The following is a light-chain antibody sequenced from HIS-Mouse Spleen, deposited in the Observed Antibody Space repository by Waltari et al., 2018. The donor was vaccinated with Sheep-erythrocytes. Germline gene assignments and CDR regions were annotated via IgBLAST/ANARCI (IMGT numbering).Light chain of an antibody. CDR1: QSISSY. V-gene: IGKV1-39*01. Sequence: DIQMTQSPSSLSASVGDRVTITCRASQSISSYLNWYQQKPGKAPKPLIYAASSLQSGVPSRFSGSGSGTDFTLTISSLQPEDFATYYCQQSDSTPLYTFGQGTKLEIK. CDR3: QQSDSTPLYT. CDR2: AAS. J-gene: IGKJ2*01.